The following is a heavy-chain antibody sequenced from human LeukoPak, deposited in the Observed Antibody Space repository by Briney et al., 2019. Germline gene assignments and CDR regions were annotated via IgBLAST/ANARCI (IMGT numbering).Heavy chain of an antibody. CDR3: AGEQPNYSNYRRYYYGMDV. D-gene: IGHD4-11*01. CDR2: ISAYNGNT. Sequence: GASVKVSRKASGYTFTSYGISWVRQAPGQGLEWMGWISAYNGNTNYAQKLQGRVTMTTDTSTSTAYMELRSLRSDDTAVYYCAGEQPNYSNYRRYYYGMDVWGQGTTVTVSS. J-gene: IGHJ6*02. V-gene: IGHV1-18*01. CDR1: GYTFTSYG.